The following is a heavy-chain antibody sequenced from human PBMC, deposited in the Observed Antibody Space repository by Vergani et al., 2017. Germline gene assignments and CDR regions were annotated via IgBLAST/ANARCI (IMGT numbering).Heavy chain of an antibody. V-gene: IGHV3-20*01. CDR3: ERGCDSSWNQIYMYYYIDL. J-gene: IGHJ6*03. D-gene: IGHD6-13*01. CDR1: GFTFNDYA. Sequence: EMQLVESGGDVVRPGGSLRLSCAASGFTFNDYAMSWVRRVPGKGLDWVSAVIWDGTNKDYADSVKGRFTVSRANARKSLSLQMDSLRVEDTAFYDCERGCDSSWNQIYMYYYIDLWGKGTSVTVSS. CDR2: VIWDGTNK.